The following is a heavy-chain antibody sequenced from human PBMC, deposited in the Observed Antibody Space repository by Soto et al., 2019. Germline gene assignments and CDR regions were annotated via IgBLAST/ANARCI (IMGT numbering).Heavy chain of an antibody. CDR2: INPSGGYT. J-gene: IGHJ4*02. CDR1: GYTFTSYY. V-gene: IGHV1-46*01. D-gene: IGHD2-2*02. CDR3: APDSAKPHLYKYYFDY. Sequence: ASVKVSCKASGYTFTSYYMNWVRQAPGQGLEWLGIINPSGGYTTYAQRFQGRVTITRDTSASTAYMELSSLRSEDTAVYYCAPDSAKPHLYKYYFDYWGQGTLVTVSS.